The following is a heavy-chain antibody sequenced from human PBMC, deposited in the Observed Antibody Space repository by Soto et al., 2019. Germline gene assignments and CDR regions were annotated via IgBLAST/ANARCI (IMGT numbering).Heavy chain of an antibody. V-gene: IGHV4-30-2*01. J-gene: IGHJ4*02. CDR3: AREDSGAFFDF. D-gene: IGHD2-15*01. Sequence: PSETLSLTCAVSGGSIISGGYSWSWIRQPPGKGLEWIGYIYSGTTHYNPPLESRVTIAMDRSKNQVSLSLKSVTAADTAVYYCAREDSGAFFDFWGQGXLVTVSS. CDR2: IYSGTT. CDR1: GGSIISGGYS.